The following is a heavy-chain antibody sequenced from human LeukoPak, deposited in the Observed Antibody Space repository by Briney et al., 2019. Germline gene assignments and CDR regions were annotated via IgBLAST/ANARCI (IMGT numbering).Heavy chain of an antibody. CDR1: GFTSSSYW. V-gene: IGHV3-49*04. CDR2: IRSKAYGGTT. CDR3: TRDNGDSVYNYGMDV. D-gene: IGHD4-17*01. J-gene: IGHJ6*02. Sequence: GGSLRLSCAASGFTSSSYWMSWVRQAPGKGLEWVGFIRSKAYGGTTEYAASVKGRFTISRDDSKSIAYLQMNSLKTEDTAVYYCTRDNGDSVYNYGMDVWGQGTTVTVSS.